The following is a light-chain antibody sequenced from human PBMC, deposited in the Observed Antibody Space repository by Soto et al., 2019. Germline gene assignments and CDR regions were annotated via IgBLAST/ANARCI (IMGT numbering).Light chain of an antibody. Sequence: QSALTQPASVSGSPGQSITISCTGTNSDVGGYNYVSWYQQHPGEAPKLMIYDVSSRPSGVSNRFSGSKSGNTASLTISGLQAEDEADYYCSSYIRTHCFYVFGTGTKLTVL. CDR1: NSDVGGYNY. CDR3: SSYIRTHCFYV. J-gene: IGLJ1*01. V-gene: IGLV2-14*03. CDR2: DVS.